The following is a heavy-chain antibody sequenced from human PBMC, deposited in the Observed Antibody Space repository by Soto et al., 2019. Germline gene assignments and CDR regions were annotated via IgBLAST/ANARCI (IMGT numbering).Heavy chain of an antibody. Sequence: LSEPLSLICDVSGHPVSRGGHSWRWLRLPPGKGLVWIGYIHHNGDTHYDSSLKSRVSISVDMSKNQFSLRLSSVTAADTAVYYCARGGNSGPFDYWGQGTPVTVSS. J-gene: IGHJ4*02. CDR2: IHHNGDT. CDR1: GHPVSRGGHS. V-gene: IGHV4-30-2*01. D-gene: IGHD2-21*01. CDR3: ARGGNSGPFDY.